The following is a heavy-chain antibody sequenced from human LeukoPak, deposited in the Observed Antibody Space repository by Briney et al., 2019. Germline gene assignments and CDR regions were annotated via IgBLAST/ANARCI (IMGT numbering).Heavy chain of an antibody. D-gene: IGHD7-27*01. Sequence: ASVKVSCKASGYTFTSYDVNWFRQAAGQRLGWMGWMNPNSGHTGYAQKFQGRVSLTRDTSISTAYMELSSLRSEDTAVYYCAKNPALTGEFDSWGQGTLVTVSS. CDR2: MNPNSGHT. CDR3: AKNPALTGEFDS. J-gene: IGHJ4*02. CDR1: GYTFTSYD. V-gene: IGHV1-8*01.